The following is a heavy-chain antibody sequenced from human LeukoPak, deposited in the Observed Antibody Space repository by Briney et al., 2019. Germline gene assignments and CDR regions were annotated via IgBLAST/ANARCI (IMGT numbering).Heavy chain of an antibody. CDR1: GYTFTAYY. V-gene: IGHV1-46*01. CDR2: INPSGGST. CDR3: ARDNSVEDTAWWFDP. D-gene: IGHD4-23*01. Sequence: ASVKVSCKASGYTFTAYYMHWVRQAPGQGLEWMGIINPSGGSTSYAQKFQGRVTMTRDMSTSTDYMELSSLRSEDTAVYYCARDNSVEDTAWWFDPWGQGTLVTVSS. J-gene: IGHJ5*02.